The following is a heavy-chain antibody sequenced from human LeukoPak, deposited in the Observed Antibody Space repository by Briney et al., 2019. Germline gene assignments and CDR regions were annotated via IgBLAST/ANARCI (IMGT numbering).Heavy chain of an antibody. CDR1: GFAFGDYA. CDR3: TGNILTGYYPFDY. Sequence: GGSLRLSCTASGFAFGDYAMSWFRQAPGKGLEWVGFIRSKAYGGTTEYAASVKGRFTISRDDSKSIAYLQMNSLKTEDTAVYYCTGNILTGYYPFDYWGQGTLVTVSS. CDR2: IRSKAYGGTT. J-gene: IGHJ4*02. D-gene: IGHD3-9*01. V-gene: IGHV3-49*03.